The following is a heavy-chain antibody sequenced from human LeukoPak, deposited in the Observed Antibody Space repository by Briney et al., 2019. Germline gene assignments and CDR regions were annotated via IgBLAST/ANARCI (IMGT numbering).Heavy chain of an antibody. J-gene: IGHJ4*02. Sequence: PGRSLRLSCAASGFTFSSYAMHWVRQAPGKGLEWVAVISYDGSNKYYADSVKGRFTISRDNSKNTLYLQMNSLRAEDTAVYYCARDRSVVPAATLTFGAFDYWGQGTLVTVSS. CDR3: ARDRSVVPAATLTFGAFDY. D-gene: IGHD2-2*01. V-gene: IGHV3-30-3*01. CDR2: ISYDGSNK. CDR1: GFTFSSYA.